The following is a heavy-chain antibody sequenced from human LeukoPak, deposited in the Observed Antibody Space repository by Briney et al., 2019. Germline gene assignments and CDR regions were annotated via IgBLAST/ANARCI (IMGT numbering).Heavy chain of an antibody. CDR3: VRLLPASRHYFDY. J-gene: IGHJ4*02. CDR1: GLIVSSDY. D-gene: IGHD6-6*01. Sequence: GGSLRLSCAASGLIVSSDYLAWVRQAPGKGLEWISVIYGGGATHYADSVRGRFTISRDNSKNELFLQMNSLRVEDTAVYHCVRLLPASRHYFDYWGQGTLVTVSS. CDR2: IYGGGAT. V-gene: IGHV3-53*01.